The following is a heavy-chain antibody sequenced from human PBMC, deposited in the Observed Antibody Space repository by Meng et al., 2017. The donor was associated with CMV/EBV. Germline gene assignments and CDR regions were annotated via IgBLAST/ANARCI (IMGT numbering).Heavy chain of an antibody. CDR2: INSDGSST. J-gene: IGHJ4*02. CDR3: ARALPLAPVGYYFDY. Sequence: LSLTCAASGFTFSSYWMHWVRQAPGKGLVWVSRINSDGSSTSYADSVKGRFTISRDNAKNTLYQQMNSLRAEDTAVYYCARALPLAPVGYYFDYWGQGTLVTVSS. D-gene: IGHD3-10*01. CDR1: GFTFSSYW. V-gene: IGHV3-74*01.